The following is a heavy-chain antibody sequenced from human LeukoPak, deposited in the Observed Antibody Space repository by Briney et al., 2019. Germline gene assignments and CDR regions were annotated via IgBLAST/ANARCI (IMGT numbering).Heavy chain of an antibody. CDR3: AREFLFQYAFDI. D-gene: IGHD2-21*01. Sequence: PGGSLRLSCAASGFTFSSYSMNWVRQAPGKGLEWVSSISSSSSYIYYADSVKGRFTISRDNAKNSLYLQMNSLRAEDTAVYYCAREFLFQYAFDIWGQGTMVTVSS. J-gene: IGHJ3*02. V-gene: IGHV3-21*01. CDR2: ISSSSSYI. CDR1: GFTFSSYS.